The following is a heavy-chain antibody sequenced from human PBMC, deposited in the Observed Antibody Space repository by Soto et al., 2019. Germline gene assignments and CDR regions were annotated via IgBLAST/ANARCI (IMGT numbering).Heavy chain of an antibody. Sequence: EVQLLESGGDLVQPGGSLRLSCAASGFTLSTYAMTWVRQAPGKGLEWVSTVSGSGSSTYYADSVKGRFSISRDNSKNTLYLQMNSLRAEDTAVYYCAKDDGWSGRDPFDSWGQGTLVTVSS. D-gene: IGHD3-10*01. CDR1: GFTLSTYA. V-gene: IGHV3-23*01. CDR2: VSGSGSST. J-gene: IGHJ4*02. CDR3: AKDDGWSGRDPFDS.